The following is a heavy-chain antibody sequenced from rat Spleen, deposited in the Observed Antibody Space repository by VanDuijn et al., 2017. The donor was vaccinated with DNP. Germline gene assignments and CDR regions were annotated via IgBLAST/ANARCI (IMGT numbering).Heavy chain of an antibody. J-gene: IGHJ1*01. V-gene: IGHV5-31*01. CDR1: GFTFNNYW. Sequence: EVQLVESGGDLVQPGRSLKLSCVASGFTFNNYWMTWIRQVPGKGLEWVASITSSGGSTYYPDSVKGRFTISRDNAKNTLYLQMNSLRSEDTATYYCARGALLLPFDFWGPGTMVTVSS. CDR3: ARGALLLPFDF. D-gene: IGHD1-1*01. CDR2: ITSSGGST.